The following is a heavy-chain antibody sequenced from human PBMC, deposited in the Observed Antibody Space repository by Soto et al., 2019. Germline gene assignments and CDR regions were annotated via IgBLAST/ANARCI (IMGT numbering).Heavy chain of an antibody. CDR1: GFSFSSYW. J-gene: IGHJ3*01. CDR3: AGSPGGYYID. Sequence: PGGSLRLCCVDSGFSFSSYWMHWVRQGPGKGLVWVARINPEGSSTNYADSAEGRFTISRDNTRNTLYLQMNSLRAEDTAVYYCAGSPGGYYIDWGQGTMVTVSS. D-gene: IGHD2-15*01. CDR2: INPEGSST. V-gene: IGHV3-74*01.